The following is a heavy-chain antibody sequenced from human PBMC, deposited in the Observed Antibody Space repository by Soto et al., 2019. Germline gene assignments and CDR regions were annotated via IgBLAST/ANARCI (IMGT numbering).Heavy chain of an antibody. V-gene: IGHV1-69*12. D-gene: IGHD2-2*01. CDR2: IIPIFGTA. J-gene: IGHJ6*02. CDR1: GGTFSSYA. CDR3: ARSMSIVLVPAAIHYYGMDV. Sequence: QVQLVQSGAEVKKPGSSVKVSCKASGGTFSSYAISWVRQAPGQGLEWMGGIIPIFGTANYAQKFQCRVTITADESTSTDYMELSSLRSEDTAVYYCARSMSIVLVPAAIHYYGMDVWGQGTTVTVSS.